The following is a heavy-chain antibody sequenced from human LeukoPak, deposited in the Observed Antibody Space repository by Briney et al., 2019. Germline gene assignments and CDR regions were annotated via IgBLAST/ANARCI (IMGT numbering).Heavy chain of an antibody. CDR1: GFTFSSYA. V-gene: IGHV3-23*01. D-gene: IGHD2-2*01. Sequence: PGGSLRLSCAASGFTFSSYAMSWVRQAPGKGLEWVSAISGSCGSTYYADSAKGRFTISRDNFKNTLYLKMNSVRDEDTAVYYCAKSLVVKDAFDIWGQGTMVTVSS. J-gene: IGHJ3*02. CDR3: AKSLVVKDAFDI. CDR2: ISGSCGST.